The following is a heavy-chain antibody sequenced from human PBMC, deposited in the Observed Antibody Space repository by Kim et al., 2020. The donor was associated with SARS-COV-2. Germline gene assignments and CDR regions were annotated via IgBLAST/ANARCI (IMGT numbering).Heavy chain of an antibody. D-gene: IGHD3-22*01. CDR1: GFTFSSYG. J-gene: IGHJ6*02. V-gene: IGHV3-33*01. Sequence: GGSLRLSCAASGFTFSSYGMHWVRQAPGKGLEWVAVIWYDGSNKYYADSVKGRFTISRDNSKNTLYLQMNSLRAEDTAVYYCARERVYYYDSSGYYPPLSYGMDVWGQGTTVTVSS. CDR3: ARERVYYYDSSGYYPPLSYGMDV. CDR2: IWYDGSNK.